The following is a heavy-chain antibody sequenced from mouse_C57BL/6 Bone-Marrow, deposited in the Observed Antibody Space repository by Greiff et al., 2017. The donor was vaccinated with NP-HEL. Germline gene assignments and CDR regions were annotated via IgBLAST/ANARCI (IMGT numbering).Heavy chain of an antibody. V-gene: IGHV1-82*01. J-gene: IGHJ2*01. D-gene: IGHD6-1*01. Sequence: QVQLQQSGPELVKPGASVKISCKASGYTFSTSWMNWMKQRPGKGLEWIGRISPGDGDTHYSGNFEGKASLTADKSSNSAYMQLSSLTSEDSAGYCGARGETWGAIFDDWGQGTTLTVSS. CDR2: ISPGDGDT. CDR3: ARGETWGAIFDD. CDR1: GYTFSTSW.